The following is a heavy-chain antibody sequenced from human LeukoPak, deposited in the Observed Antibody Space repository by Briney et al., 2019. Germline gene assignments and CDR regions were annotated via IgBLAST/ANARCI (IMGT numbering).Heavy chain of an antibody. Sequence: ASVKVSCKASGYTSTSYGISWVRQAPGQGLEWMGWISAYNGNTNYAQKLQGRVTMTTDTSTSTAYMELSSLRSEDTAVYYCARGGSGSPSGYYMDVWGKGTTVTVSS. CDR2: ISAYNGNT. CDR3: ARGGSGSPSGYYMDV. J-gene: IGHJ6*03. D-gene: IGHD1-26*01. V-gene: IGHV1-18*01. CDR1: GYTSTSYG.